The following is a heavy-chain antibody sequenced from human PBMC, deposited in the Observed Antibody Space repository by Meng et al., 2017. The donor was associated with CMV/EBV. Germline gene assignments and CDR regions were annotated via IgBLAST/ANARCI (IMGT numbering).Heavy chain of an antibody. CDR3: ARSMVVAGDWFDP. Sequence: QSQLRGSRPGLVQPSEPLSLTCTVSGGSISSYYWSWIRQPAGKGLEWIGRIYTSGSTNYNPSLKSRVAMSVDTSKNQFSLKLSSVTAADTAVYYCARSMVVAGDWFDPWGQGTLVTVSS. V-gene: IGHV4-4*07. J-gene: IGHJ5*02. CDR2: IYTSGST. CDR1: GGSISSYY. D-gene: IGHD2-15*01.